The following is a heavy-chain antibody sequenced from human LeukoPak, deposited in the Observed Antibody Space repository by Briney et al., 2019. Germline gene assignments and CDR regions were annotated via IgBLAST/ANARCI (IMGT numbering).Heavy chain of an antibody. CDR2: IYYTGST. CDR1: GGSISTHF. V-gene: IGHV4-59*11. CDR3: ARAPNGYYPLDY. Sequence: SETLSLTCTVSGGSISTHFWTWIRQPPGMGLEWIGYIYYTGSTNYNPSLKSRVTISLDTSKNQFSLHLSFVTAADTAVYYCARAPNGYYPLDYWGQGTLDTVSS. D-gene: IGHD3-22*01. J-gene: IGHJ4*02.